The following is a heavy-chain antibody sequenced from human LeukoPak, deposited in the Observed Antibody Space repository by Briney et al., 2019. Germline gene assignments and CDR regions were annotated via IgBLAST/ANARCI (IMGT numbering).Heavy chain of an antibody. Sequence: GGCLRLSCAASGFTLSSYWMHWVRQALGKGLVWGSRINGDGSSTPYANSVKGRFTISRDNAKNTLYLQMHSLRADDTAVYYCARGSTSGWPDYFDYWGQGSVVTVSS. CDR1: GFTLSSYW. J-gene: IGHJ4*02. CDR3: ARGSTSGWPDYFDY. D-gene: IGHD6-19*01. CDR2: INGDGSST. V-gene: IGHV3-74*01.